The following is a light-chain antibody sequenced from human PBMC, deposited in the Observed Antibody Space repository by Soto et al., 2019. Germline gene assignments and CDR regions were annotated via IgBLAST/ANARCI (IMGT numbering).Light chain of an antibody. CDR3: SSYAGSNNVV. J-gene: IGLJ2*01. CDR1: SSDVGGYNY. Sequence: QSALTQPPSASGSPGQSVTISCTGTSSDVGGYNYVSWYQRHPGKAPKLTIYEVSKRPSGVPGRFSGSKSGNTASLTVSGLQAEDEADYYCSSYAGSNNVVFGGGTKVTVL. CDR2: EVS. V-gene: IGLV2-8*01.